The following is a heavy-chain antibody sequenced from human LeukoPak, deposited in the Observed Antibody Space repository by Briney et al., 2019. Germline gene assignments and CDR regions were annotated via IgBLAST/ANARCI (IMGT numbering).Heavy chain of an antibody. D-gene: IGHD3-22*01. CDR1: GFTFSSYS. V-gene: IGHV3-48*01. CDR2: ISSSSSTI. Sequence: GGSLRLSCAASGFTFSSYSMNWVRQAPGKGLEWVSYISSSSSTICYADSVKGRFTISRDNAKNSLYLQMNSLRAEDTAVYYCARDPKYYYDSSGYHDYWGQGTLVTVSS. CDR3: ARDPKYYYDSSGYHDY. J-gene: IGHJ4*02.